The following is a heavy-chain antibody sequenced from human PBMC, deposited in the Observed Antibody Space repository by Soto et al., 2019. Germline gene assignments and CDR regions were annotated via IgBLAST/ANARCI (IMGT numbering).Heavy chain of an antibody. CDR2: IWYDGSNK. V-gene: IGHV3-33*01. J-gene: IGHJ1*01. CDR1: GFTFSSYG. CDR3: ARVGNSSSWSEYFQH. Sequence: QVQLVESGGGVVQPGRSLRLSCAASGFTFSSYGMHWVRQAPGKGLEWVAVIWYDGSNKYYADSVKGRFTISRDNSKNTLYLQMNSLRAEDTAVYYCARVGNSSSWSEYFQHWGQGTLVTVSS. D-gene: IGHD6-13*01.